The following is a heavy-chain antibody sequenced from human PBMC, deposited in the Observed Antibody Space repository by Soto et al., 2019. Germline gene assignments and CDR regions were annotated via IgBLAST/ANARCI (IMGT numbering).Heavy chain of an antibody. V-gene: IGHV4-34*01. CDR3: ASYNYDDFWIGYRHYMDA. Sequence: QVHLEQWGAGLLKPSETLSLTCAVYGGSLSGYFWSWVRQPPGKGLEWIGEINHSGSTNYNPSLKRRVTISADTSKHQFSLKLSSVTAADSGISYCASYNYDDFWIGYRHYMDAWGRGTTVTVSS. CDR2: INHSGST. J-gene: IGHJ6*03. D-gene: IGHD3-3*01. CDR1: GGSLSGYF.